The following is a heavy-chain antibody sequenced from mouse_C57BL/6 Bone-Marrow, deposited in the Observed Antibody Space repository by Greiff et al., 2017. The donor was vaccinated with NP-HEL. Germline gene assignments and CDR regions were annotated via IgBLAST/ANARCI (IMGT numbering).Heavy chain of an antibody. CDR2: ISSGGSYT. D-gene: IGHD1-1*01. CDR3: ARGPHYYGSSHWYFDV. V-gene: IGHV5-6*01. Sequence: EVQRVESGGDLVKPGGSLKLSCAASGFTFSSYGMSWVRQTPDKRLEWVATISSGGSYTYYPDSVKGRFTISRDNAKNTLYLQMSSLKSEDTAMYYCARGPHYYGSSHWYFDVWGTGTTVTVSS. J-gene: IGHJ1*03. CDR1: GFTFSSYG.